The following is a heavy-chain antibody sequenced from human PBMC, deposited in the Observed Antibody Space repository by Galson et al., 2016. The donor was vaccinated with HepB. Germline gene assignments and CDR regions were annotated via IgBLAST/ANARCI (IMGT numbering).Heavy chain of an antibody. Sequence: SVKVSCKASGYLFTDYYIHWVRQAPGRGLEWMGWISPNSGDTNYAQKFRGRVTLTRDTSITTSFLELDSLRSDDTATFYCARINAAALDALDVWGQGTTVTVSS. D-gene: IGHD6-25*01. CDR1: GYLFTDYY. CDR2: ISPNSGDT. CDR3: ARINAAALDALDV. J-gene: IGHJ3*01. V-gene: IGHV1-2*02.